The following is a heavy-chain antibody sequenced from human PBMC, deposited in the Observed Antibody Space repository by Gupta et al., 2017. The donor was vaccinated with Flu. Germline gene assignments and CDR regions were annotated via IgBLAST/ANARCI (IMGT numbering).Heavy chain of an antibody. Sequence: HAPGKGLEWVSGIGGSGVKTYYPDAVKGRFTVSRDNSKNRMYWQMNSLRVEDTAVFYCARGARVRDLRTYFDSWGQGILVNVS. CDR2: IGGSGVKT. CDR3: ARGARVRDLRTYFDS. V-gene: IGHV3-23*01. J-gene: IGHJ4*02. D-gene: IGHD3-10*01.